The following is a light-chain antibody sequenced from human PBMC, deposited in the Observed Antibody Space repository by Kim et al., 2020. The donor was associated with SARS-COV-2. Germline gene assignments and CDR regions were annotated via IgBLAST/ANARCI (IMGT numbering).Light chain of an antibody. Sequence: SIPISCTVTSSDVGGYNYVSWYQQHPGKAPKLMIYDVSKRPSGVPDRFSGSKSGNTASLTVSGLQAEDEADYYCCSYAGSYTFEVFGGGTQLTVL. CDR3: CSYAGSYTFEV. V-gene: IGLV2-11*01. CDR1: SSDVGGYNY. CDR2: DVS. J-gene: IGLJ2*01.